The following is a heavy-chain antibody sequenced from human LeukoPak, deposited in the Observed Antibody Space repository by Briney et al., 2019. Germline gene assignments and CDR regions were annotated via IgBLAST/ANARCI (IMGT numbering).Heavy chain of an antibody. Sequence: ASVKVSCKASGYTFTGYYMHWVRQAPGQGLEWMGWINPNSGGTNYAQKFQGRVTMTRDTSISTAYMELSRLRSDDTAVYYCARDYVGDYAADNWFDPWGQGTLVTVSS. CDR3: ARDYVGDYAADNWFDP. V-gene: IGHV1-2*02. CDR1: GYTFTGYY. J-gene: IGHJ5*02. D-gene: IGHD3-16*01. CDR2: INPNSGGT.